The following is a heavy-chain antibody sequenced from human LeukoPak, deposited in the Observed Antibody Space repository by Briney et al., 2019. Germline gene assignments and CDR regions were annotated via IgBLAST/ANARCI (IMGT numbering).Heavy chain of an antibody. J-gene: IGHJ4*02. Sequence: ASVKVSCKASGYTFTGYYVHWVRQAPGQGLEWMGWINPNSGGTNYAPKFQGRVTMTRDTSIYTAYMELSKLRSDDTAVYYCARALRSWSYREFDYWGQGALVTVSS. D-gene: IGHD1-26*01. CDR3: ARALRSWSYREFDY. CDR2: INPNSGGT. V-gene: IGHV1-2*02. CDR1: GYTFTGYY.